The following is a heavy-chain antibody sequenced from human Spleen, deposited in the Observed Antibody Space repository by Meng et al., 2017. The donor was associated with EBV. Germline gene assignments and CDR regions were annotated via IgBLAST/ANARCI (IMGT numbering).Heavy chain of an antibody. CDR3: ARGKGNDAFDI. Sequence: LSRLGSGSGLVKPSQTLALTCVVSGGSIITGGYAWNWIRQPPGKGLEWIGFIYHGGSTNSNPSLQSRVTISVDRSNNQFSLKLTSVTAADTAVYYCARGKGNDAFDIWGQGTMVTVSS. J-gene: IGHJ3*02. CDR1: GGSIITGGYA. D-gene: IGHD4-23*01. V-gene: IGHV4-30-2*01. CDR2: IYHGGST.